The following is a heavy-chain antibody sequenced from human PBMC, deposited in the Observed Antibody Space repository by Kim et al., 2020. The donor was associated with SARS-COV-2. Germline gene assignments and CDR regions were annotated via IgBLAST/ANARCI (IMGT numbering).Heavy chain of an antibody. CDR3: ARVSAFGGYYYY. CDR1: GYTFTSYD. Sequence: ASVKVSCKASGYTFTSYDINWVRQATGQGLEWMGWMNPNSGNTGYAQKFQGRVTMTRNTSISTAYMELSSLRSEDTAVYYCARVSAFGGYYYYWGQGTLVTVSS. J-gene: IGHJ4*02. V-gene: IGHV1-8*01. D-gene: IGHD3-16*01. CDR2: MNPNSGNT.